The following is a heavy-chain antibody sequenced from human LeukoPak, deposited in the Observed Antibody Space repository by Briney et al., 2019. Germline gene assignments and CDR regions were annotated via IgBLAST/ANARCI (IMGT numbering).Heavy chain of an antibody. Sequence: ASVKVSCKASGYSFTGYYIHWVRQAPGQGLEWMGWINPNSGGTSYVQKFQGWVTMTRDTSISTAYMELNSLRSNDTAVYYCARGYIRQLSLAYWGQGTLVTVSS. J-gene: IGHJ4*02. D-gene: IGHD6-6*01. CDR2: INPNSGGT. CDR1: GYSFTGYY. V-gene: IGHV1-2*04. CDR3: ARGYIRQLSLAY.